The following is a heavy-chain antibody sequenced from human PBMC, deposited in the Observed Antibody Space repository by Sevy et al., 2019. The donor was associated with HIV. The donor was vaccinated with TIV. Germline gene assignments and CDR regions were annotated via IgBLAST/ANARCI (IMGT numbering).Heavy chain of an antibody. D-gene: IGHD4-17*01. Sequence: GGSLRLSCAASGFNFSIYGMHWVRQAPGKGLEWVAVIWYDGSNKYYADSVKGRFTISRDNSKNTLSLQMNSLRAEDTAVYYCVRGRDYGNFDYWGQGTLVTVSS. CDR3: VRGRDYGNFDY. CDR2: IWYDGSNK. V-gene: IGHV3-33*01. CDR1: GFNFSIYG. J-gene: IGHJ4*02.